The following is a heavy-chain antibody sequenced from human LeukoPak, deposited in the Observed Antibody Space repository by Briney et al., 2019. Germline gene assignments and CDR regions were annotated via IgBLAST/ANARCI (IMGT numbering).Heavy chain of an antibody. J-gene: IGHJ1*01. CDR2: ISGSGGST. CDR3: AKDPSYCSSTSCYDWGLLEYFQH. CDR1: GFTFSSYA. V-gene: IGHV3-23*01. Sequence: GGSLRLSCAASGFTFSSYAMSWVRQAPGKGLEWVSAISGSGGSTYYADSVKGRFTISRDNSKNTLYLQMNSLRAEDTAVYYCAKDPSYCSSTSCYDWGLLEYFQHWGQGTLVTVSS. D-gene: IGHD2-2*01.